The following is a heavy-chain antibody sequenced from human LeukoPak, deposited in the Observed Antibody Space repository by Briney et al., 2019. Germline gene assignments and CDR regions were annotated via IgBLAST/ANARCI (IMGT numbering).Heavy chain of an antibody. CDR3: ANNWNDGDY. D-gene: IGHD1-20*01. CDR1: GYTFTNFG. CDR2: IIPIFGTA. Sequence: GASVKVSCKASGYTFTNFGISWVRQAPGQGLEWMGGIIPIFGTANYAQKFQGRVTITADESTSTAYMELSSLRSEDTAVYYCANNWNDGDYWGQGTLVTVSS. J-gene: IGHJ4*02. V-gene: IGHV1-69*13.